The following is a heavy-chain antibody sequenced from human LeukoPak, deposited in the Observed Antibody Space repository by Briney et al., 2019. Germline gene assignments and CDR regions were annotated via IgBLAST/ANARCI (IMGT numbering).Heavy chain of an antibody. D-gene: IGHD3-22*01. V-gene: IGHV1-46*01. CDR1: AYTFADYF. CDR3: ARGTYYYDSSGSGAFDI. J-gene: IGHJ3*02. CDR2: INPSGGST. Sequence: ASVKVSCKASAYTFADYFIHWVRQAPGQGLEWMGIINPSGGSTSYEQKFQGRVTMTRDTSTSTVYMEMSSLTSEDTAVYYCARGTYYYDSSGSGAFDIWGQGTMVTVSS.